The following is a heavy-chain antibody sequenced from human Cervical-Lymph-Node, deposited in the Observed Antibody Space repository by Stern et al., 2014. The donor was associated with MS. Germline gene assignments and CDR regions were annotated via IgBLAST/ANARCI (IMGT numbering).Heavy chain of an antibody. Sequence: QVQLQESGPGLLRPSETLSLTCTVSGASIDHHFWSWIRQPPGKGLEWIGYIYYSGTTNYNASLKGRVAISIDTSGTQFSLRLSSVTAADTAVYYCARATDLWGQGTLVAVSS. CDR1: GASIDHHF. CDR3: ARATDL. J-gene: IGHJ5*02. V-gene: IGHV4-59*11. CDR2: IYYSGTT.